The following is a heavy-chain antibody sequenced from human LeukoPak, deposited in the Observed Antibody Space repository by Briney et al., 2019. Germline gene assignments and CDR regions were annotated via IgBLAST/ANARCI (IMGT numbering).Heavy chain of an antibody. V-gene: IGHV4-59*01. D-gene: IGHD5-18*01. Sequence: SETLSLTCTVSGGSISNFYWSWIRQTPGKGLEWIAYMYYSGNANYNPSLMSRVTISVDTSKNQFSLKLRSVTAADTAIYYCARETRGYSYGALGPWGQGTLVTVSS. CDR3: ARETRGYSYGALGP. J-gene: IGHJ5*02. CDR2: MYYSGNA. CDR1: GGSISNFY.